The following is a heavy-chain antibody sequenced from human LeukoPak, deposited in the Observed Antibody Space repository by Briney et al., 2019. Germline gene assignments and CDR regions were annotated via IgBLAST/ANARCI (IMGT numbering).Heavy chain of an antibody. CDR3: ARDFPSSSWYEDYYYGMDV. J-gene: IGHJ6*02. Sequence: PSETLSLTCTVSGGSISGYYWSWIRQPPGKGLEWIGYIYYSGSSNYNPSLKNRVTISVDTSKNQLSLRLSSVTAADTAVYYCARDFPSSSWYEDYYYGMDVWGQGTTVTVSS. CDR1: GGSISGYY. D-gene: IGHD6-13*01. CDR2: IYYSGSS. V-gene: IGHV4-59*12.